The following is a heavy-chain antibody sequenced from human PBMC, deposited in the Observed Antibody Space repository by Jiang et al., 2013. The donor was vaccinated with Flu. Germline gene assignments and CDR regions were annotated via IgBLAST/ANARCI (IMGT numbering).Heavy chain of an antibody. CDR3: VRFGRRTGLTSTVSPGDY. J-gene: IGHJ4*02. CDR2: IYPGDSDT. Sequence: VKKPGESLKISCEGSGYSFTTYWIAWVRQMPGKGLDWMGIIYPGDSDTRYSPSFRGQVTMSVDKSISTAYLQWSSLKASDTAIYYCVRFGRRTGLTSTVSPGDYWGQGTLVTVSS. D-gene: IGHD1-14*01. V-gene: IGHV5-51*03. CDR1: GYSFTTYW.